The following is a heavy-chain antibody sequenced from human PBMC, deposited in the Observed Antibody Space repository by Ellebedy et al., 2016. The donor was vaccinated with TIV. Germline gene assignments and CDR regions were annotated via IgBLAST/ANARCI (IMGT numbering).Heavy chain of an antibody. D-gene: IGHD2-21*01. CDR1: GIIVSDYF. V-gene: IGHV3-66*01. Sequence: PGGSLRLSCEASGIIVSDYFMNWVRQAPRKGLEWVSVLYPDAKTNYTDSVNGRFIVSRDSFKNTLYLQMNSLTTEDTAVYYCARDPGGGGDFGDNWFDPWGQGTLVTVSS. CDR3: ARDPGGGGDFGDNWFDP. CDR2: LYPDAKT. J-gene: IGHJ5*02.